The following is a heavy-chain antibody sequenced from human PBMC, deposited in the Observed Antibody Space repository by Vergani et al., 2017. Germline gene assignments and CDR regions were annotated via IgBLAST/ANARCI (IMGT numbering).Heavy chain of an antibody. D-gene: IGHD3-10*01. V-gene: IGHV4-38-2*01. J-gene: IGHJ4*02. Sequence: QVQLQESGPGLVKPSETLSLTCAVSGYSISSGYYWGWIRQPPGKGLGWIGSIYHSGSTYYNPSLKSRVTISVDTSKNQFSLKLSSVTAADTAVYYCARLLGERYGSGSYPPRIDYWGQGTLVTVSS. CDR2: IYHSGST. CDR1: GYSISSGYY. CDR3: ARLLGERYGSGSYPPRIDY.